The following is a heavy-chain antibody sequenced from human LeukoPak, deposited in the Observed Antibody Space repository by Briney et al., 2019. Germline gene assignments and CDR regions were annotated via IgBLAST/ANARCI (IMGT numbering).Heavy chain of an antibody. J-gene: IGHJ6*02. CDR1: GYIFTDYW. CDR3: ARRSYCGGDCTRSVHYYYAMDV. D-gene: IGHD2-21*02. Sequence: GESLKISCKGSGYIFTDYWIGWVRQMPGKGLEWMGIIYPTDSRTIYSPSFQGQVTISADKSISTAYLQWSSLKASDTAVYYCARRSYCGGDCTRSVHYYYAMDVWGQGATVTVSS. CDR2: IYPTDSRT. V-gene: IGHV5-51*01.